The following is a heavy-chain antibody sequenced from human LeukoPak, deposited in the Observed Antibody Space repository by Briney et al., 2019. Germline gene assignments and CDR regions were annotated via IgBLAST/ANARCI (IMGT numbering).Heavy chain of an antibody. D-gene: IGHD2-2*01. CDR3: ARDQGVPAAMRACWFDP. CDR2: IIPIFGTA. J-gene: IGHJ5*02. V-gene: IGHV1-69*06. Sequence: SVKVSCKASGGTCSSYAISWVRQAPGQGLEWMGGIIPIFGTANYAQKFQGRVTITADKSTSTAYMELSSLRSEDTAVYYCARDQGVPAAMRACWFDPWGQGTLVTVSS. CDR1: GGTCSSYA.